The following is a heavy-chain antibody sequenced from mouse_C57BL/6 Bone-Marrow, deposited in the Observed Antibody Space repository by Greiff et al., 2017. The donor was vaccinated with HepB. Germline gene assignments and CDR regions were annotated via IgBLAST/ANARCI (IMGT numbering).Heavy chain of an antibody. D-gene: IGHD1-1*01. CDR2: IYPGSGST. V-gene: IGHV1-55*01. Sequence: QVQLQQPGAELVKPGASVKMSCKASGYTFTSYWITWVKQRPGQGLEWIGDIYPGSGSTNYNEKFKSKATLTVDTSSSTAYMQLSSLTSEDSAVYYCAIHYDGSSPFAYWGQGTLVTVSA. CDR3: AIHYDGSSPFAY. J-gene: IGHJ3*01. CDR1: GYTFTSYW.